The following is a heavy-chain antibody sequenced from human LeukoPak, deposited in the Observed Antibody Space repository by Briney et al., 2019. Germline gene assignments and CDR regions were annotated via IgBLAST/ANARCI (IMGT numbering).Heavy chain of an antibody. CDR3: ARDGSSFYWYFDL. CDR2: IYYSGST. CDR1: GFAFSSFP. J-gene: IGHJ2*01. Sequence: PGGSLRLSCVASGFAFSSFPMSWIRQPPGKGLEWIGYIYYSGSTNYNPSLKSRVTISVDTSKNQFSLKLSSVTAADTAVYYCARDGSSFYWYFDLWGRGTLVTVSS. V-gene: IGHV4-59*01. D-gene: IGHD6-13*01.